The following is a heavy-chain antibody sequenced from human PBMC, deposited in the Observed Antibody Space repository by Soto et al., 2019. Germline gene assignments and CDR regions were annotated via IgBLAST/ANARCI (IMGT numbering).Heavy chain of an antibody. CDR1: GFTLSSYW. CDR3: VRDGGGGWHFDV. Sequence: PGGSLRLSCAASGFTLSSYWMSWIRQVPGKGLEWVANTKGDGSEMYLIDSVAGRFTISRDNASNTVSLQMNNLRVEDTALYYCVRDGGGGWHFDVWGQGTLVTDSS. D-gene: IGHD6-19*01. V-gene: IGHV3-7*01. CDR2: TKGDGSEM. J-gene: IGHJ4*02.